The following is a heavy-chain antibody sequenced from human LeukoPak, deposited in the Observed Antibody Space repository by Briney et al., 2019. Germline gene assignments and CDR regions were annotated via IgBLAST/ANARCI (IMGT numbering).Heavy chain of an antibody. D-gene: IGHD1-26*01. Sequence: GGSLRLSCAASGFSFSNFAMNWVRLAPGKGLEWVSSISGSGGNTYYADSVNGRVTISRDNYMNTLYLHINSLRDEDTAKYCCAKSGSGGYNSYYYHMDAWGKGTTVTVSS. CDR3: AKSGSGGYNSYYYHMDA. J-gene: IGHJ6*03. CDR2: ISGSGGNT. CDR1: GFSFSNFA. V-gene: IGHV3-23*01.